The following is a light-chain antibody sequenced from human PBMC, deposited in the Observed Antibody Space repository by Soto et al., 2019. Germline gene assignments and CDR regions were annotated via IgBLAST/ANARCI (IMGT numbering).Light chain of an antibody. CDR3: QQYNNLPPWT. CDR1: QSVGSN. Sequence: EILMTQSPDTVSVSPGERVTLSCRASQSVGSNLAWYQQKPGQPPRLLMYGVSTRATGIPARFSGSGSGTDFTLTISSLHSEDIAVYSCQQYNNLPPWTFGQGTKVELK. V-gene: IGKV3-15*01. CDR2: GVS. J-gene: IGKJ1*01.